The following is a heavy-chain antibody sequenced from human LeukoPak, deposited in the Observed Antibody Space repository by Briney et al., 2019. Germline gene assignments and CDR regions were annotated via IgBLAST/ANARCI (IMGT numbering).Heavy chain of an antibody. V-gene: IGHV3-23*01. CDR3: AKDELNYDYLWGRAFGWFDP. CDR1: GLTFSNYG. D-gene: IGHD3-16*01. J-gene: IGHJ5*02. Sequence: GSLRLSCAASGLTFSNYGLSWVRQAPGKGLEWVSAISVSGGSTYYADSVKGRFTIARDNSKNTLYLLMNSLRAEDTALYYCAKDELNYDYLWGRAFGWFDPWGQGTLVTVSS. CDR2: ISVSGGST.